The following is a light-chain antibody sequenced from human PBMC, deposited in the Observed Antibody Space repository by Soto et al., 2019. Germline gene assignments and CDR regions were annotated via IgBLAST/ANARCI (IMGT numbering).Light chain of an antibody. J-gene: IGLJ3*02. CDR1: SSNIGSNY. Sequence: QSVLTQPPSQSGTPGQRVTISCSGSSSNIGSNYVSWYQQVPGTAPKLLIYRNNQRPSGAPDGFSGSKSGTSASLAIRGLRPEDEADYYCAAWDDSLSGWVFGGGTKLTVL. CDR2: RNN. CDR3: AAWDDSLSGWV. V-gene: IGLV1-47*01.